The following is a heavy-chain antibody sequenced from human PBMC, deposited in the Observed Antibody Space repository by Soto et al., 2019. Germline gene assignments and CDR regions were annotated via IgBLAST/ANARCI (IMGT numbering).Heavy chain of an antibody. CDR1: GGSISSGDYY. J-gene: IGHJ5*02. V-gene: IGHV4-30-4*01. CDR3: ARVWCGRYCTNGVCYTGWFDP. D-gene: IGHD2-8*01. Sequence: QVQLQESGPGLVKPSQTLSLTCPVSGGSISSGDYYWSWIRQPPGKGLEWIGYIYYSGSTYYNPSLKSRVTISVDTSKNQFSLKLSSVTAADTAVYYCARVWCGRYCTNGVCYTGWFDPWGQGTLVTVSS. CDR2: IYYSGST.